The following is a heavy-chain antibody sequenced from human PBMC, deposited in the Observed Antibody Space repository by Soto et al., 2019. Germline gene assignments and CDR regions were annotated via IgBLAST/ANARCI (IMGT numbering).Heavy chain of an antibody. J-gene: IGHJ4*02. CDR3: ARGPPDFWSGYFGLY. D-gene: IGHD3-3*01. CDR2: IDPSDSYT. Sequence: GESLKISCKGSGYSFTSYWISWVRQMPGEGLEWMGRIDPSDSYTDYSPSFQGHVTISADKSISTAYLQWSSLKASDTAMYYCARGPPDFWSGYFGLYWGQGTLVTVSS. CDR1: GYSFTSYW. V-gene: IGHV5-10-1*01.